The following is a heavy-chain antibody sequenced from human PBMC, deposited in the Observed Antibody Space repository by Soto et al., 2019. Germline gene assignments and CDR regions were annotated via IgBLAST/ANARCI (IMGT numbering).Heavy chain of an antibody. D-gene: IGHD1-1*01. Sequence: LGGSLKISCKGSGYNFISYWSGWVRQMPGKGREWMAIIYPVDSETRYSPSFQGQVTISADNSISTAYLQWSSLKASDTAMYYCAKKYNLADEPFALWGQGTMVTVS. CDR1: GYNFISYW. CDR3: AKKYNLADEPFAL. V-gene: IGHV5-51*01. CDR2: IYPVDSET. J-gene: IGHJ3*01.